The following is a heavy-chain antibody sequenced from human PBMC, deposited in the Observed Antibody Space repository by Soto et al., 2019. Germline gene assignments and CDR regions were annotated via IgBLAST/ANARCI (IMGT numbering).Heavy chain of an antibody. V-gene: IGHV5-51*01. J-gene: IGHJ3*02. CDR1: GYSFSNYW. Sequence: GESLKISCKGFGYSFSNYWTGWVRRMPGKGLEWMGMIHPGDSDTRESPSFQGQVTISADKFISTAYLQWSSLKASDTAMYYCVRQVFDSSSLVPHPFDIWGQGTMVTVSS. CDR2: IHPGDSDT. D-gene: IGHD6-6*01. CDR3: VRQVFDSSSLVPHPFDI.